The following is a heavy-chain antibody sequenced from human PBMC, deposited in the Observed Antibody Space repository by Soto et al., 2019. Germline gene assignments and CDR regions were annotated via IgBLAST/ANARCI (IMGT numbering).Heavy chain of an antibody. V-gene: IGHV4-4*02. CDR1: GGSISSSNW. CDR3: ARVRLRSFYYGMDV. Sequence: QVQLQESGPGLVKPSGTLSLTYAVSGGSISSSNWWSWVRQPPGKGLAWIGEIYHSGSTNYNPSLKSRVTLSVDKSKNQFSLKLSSVTAADTAVYYCARVRLRSFYYGMDVWGQGTTVSVSS. J-gene: IGHJ6*02. CDR2: IYHSGST. D-gene: IGHD4-17*01.